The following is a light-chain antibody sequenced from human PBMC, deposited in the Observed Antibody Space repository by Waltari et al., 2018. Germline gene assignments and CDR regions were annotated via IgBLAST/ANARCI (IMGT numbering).Light chain of an antibody. CDR2: KIS. J-gene: IGKJ2*01. V-gene: IGKV2-24*01. CDR3: MQATQFRT. CDR1: QSLVHSDGNTY. Sequence: DIVMTQTPLSSPVTLGQPASISCRSSQSLVHSDGNTYLSWLQQRPGQPPRVLIYKISSRFSGVPDRFSGSGAGTDFTLEISRVEAEDVGVYYCMQATQFRTFGQGTKLEIK.